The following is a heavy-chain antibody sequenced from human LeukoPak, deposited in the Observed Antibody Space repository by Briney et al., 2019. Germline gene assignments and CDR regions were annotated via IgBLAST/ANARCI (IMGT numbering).Heavy chain of an antibody. D-gene: IGHD6-19*01. J-gene: IGHJ3*02. Sequence: SVKVSCKASGGTFSSYAISWVRQAPGQGLEWMGGIIPIFGTANYAQKFQGRVTITTDESTSTAYMELSSLRSEDTAVYYCARDSRQEGIAVAGGDAIDIWGQGTMVTVSS. CDR1: GGTFSSYA. V-gene: IGHV1-69*05. CDR3: ARDSRQEGIAVAGGDAIDI. CDR2: IIPIFGTA.